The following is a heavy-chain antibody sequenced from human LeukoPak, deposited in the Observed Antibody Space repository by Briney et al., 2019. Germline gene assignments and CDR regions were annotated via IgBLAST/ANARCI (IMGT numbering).Heavy chain of an antibody. V-gene: IGHV4-39*01. D-gene: IGHD3-10*01. CDR3: ARHASITMVRGVNRWFDP. CDR1: GGSISSYY. J-gene: IGHJ5*02. CDR2: IYYSGST. Sequence: SETLSLTCTVSGGSISSYYWSWLRQPPGKGLEWIGSIYYSGSTYYNPSLKSRVTISVDTSKNQFSLKLSSVTAADTAVYCCARHASITMVRGVNRWFDPWGQGTLVTVSS.